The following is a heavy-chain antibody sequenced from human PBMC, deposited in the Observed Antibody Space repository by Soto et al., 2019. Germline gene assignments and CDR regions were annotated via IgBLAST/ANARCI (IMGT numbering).Heavy chain of an antibody. CDR1: GYTFTSYG. D-gene: IGHD2-8*01. J-gene: IGHJ5*02. CDR3: ARVGPLGERYCTNGVCYSTGWFDP. CDR2: ISAYNGNT. V-gene: IGHV1-18*04. Sequence: ASVKVSCKASGYTFTSYGISWVRQAPGQGLEWMGWISAYNGNTNYAQKLQGRVTVTTDTSTSTAYMELRSLRSDDTAVYYCARVGPLGERYCTNGVCYSTGWFDPWGQGTLVTVSS.